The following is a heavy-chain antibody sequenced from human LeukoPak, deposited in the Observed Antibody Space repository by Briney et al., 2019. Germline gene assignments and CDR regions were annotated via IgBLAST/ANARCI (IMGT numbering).Heavy chain of an antibody. CDR1: GFTFSSYA. CDR3: ARARGVVPAAIRGPEGEFDY. D-gene: IGHD2-2*02. V-gene: IGHV3-30*01. J-gene: IGHJ4*02. Sequence: GGSLRLSCAASGFTFSSYAMHGVRQAPGKGLEWVAVISYDGSNKYYADSVNGRFTISRYNSKNTLYLQMNSLRAEDTAVYYCARARGVVPAAIRGPEGEFDYWGQGTLVTVSS. CDR2: ISYDGSNK.